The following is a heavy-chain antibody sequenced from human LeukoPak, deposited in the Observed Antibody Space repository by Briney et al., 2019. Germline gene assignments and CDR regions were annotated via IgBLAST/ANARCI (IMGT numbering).Heavy chain of an antibody. D-gene: IGHD2-21*02. CDR3: ARDAYCGGDCSILLSPDY. V-gene: IGHV3-30-3*01. Sequence: PGRSLRLSCAASGFTFSSYAMHWVRQAPGKGLEWVAVISYDGSNKYYADSVKGRFTISRDNSKNTLYLQMNSLRAEDTAVYYCARDAYCGGDCSILLSPDYWGQGTLVTVSS. CDR2: ISYDGSNK. CDR1: GFTFSSYA. J-gene: IGHJ4*02.